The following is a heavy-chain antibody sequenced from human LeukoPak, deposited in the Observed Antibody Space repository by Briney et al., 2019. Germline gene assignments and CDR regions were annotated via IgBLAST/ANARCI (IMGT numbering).Heavy chain of an antibody. J-gene: IGHJ5*02. CDR3: ARWGAAARPRGNWFDP. V-gene: IGHV1-69*05. CDR1: GGTFSSYA. D-gene: IGHD6-6*01. Sequence: SVKVSCKASGGTFSSYAISWSRQAPGQGLEWMGGIIPTFGTANYAQKFQGRVTITTDESTSTAYMELSSLRSEGTAVYYCARWGAAARPRGNWFDPWGQGTLSPSPQ. CDR2: IIPTFGTA.